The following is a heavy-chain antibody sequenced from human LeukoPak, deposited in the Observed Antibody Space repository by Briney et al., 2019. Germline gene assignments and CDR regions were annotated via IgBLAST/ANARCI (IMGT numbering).Heavy chain of an antibody. CDR2: IWYGGSNK. CDR1: GFTFSSYG. CDR3: AKDGLAYCAGDCPGDHYYYYMDV. D-gene: IGHD2-21*01. V-gene: IGHV3-30*02. Sequence: GGSLRLSCAASGFTFSSYGMHWVRQAPGKGLEWVAVIWYGGSNKYYADSVKGRFTISRDNSKNTLYLQMNSLRTEDTAVYYCAKDGLAYCAGDCPGDHYYYYMDVWGKGTTVTVSS. J-gene: IGHJ6*03.